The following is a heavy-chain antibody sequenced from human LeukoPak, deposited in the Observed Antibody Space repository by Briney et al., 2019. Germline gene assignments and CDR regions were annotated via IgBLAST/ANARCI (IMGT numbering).Heavy chain of an antibody. J-gene: IGHJ4*02. Sequence: PGGSLRLSCAASGCSFSNQWMHWLRQVQGQGLEWVSVIKTDGTTAIYADSVKGRFTISRDNAKSTVYLQMNRLRVGDTALYFCSTDARFYFDLWGLGTLVSVSS. CDR2: IKTDGTTA. CDR3: STDARFYFDL. CDR1: GCSFSNQW. V-gene: IGHV3-74*01.